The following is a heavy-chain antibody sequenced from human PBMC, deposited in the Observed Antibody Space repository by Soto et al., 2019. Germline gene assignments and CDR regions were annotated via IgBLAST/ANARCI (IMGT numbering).Heavy chain of an antibody. CDR2: IPYDGSNK. V-gene: IGHV3-30-3*01. CDR3: ARAGGSYLRGGMDV. D-gene: IGHD1-26*01. CDR1: GFTFSSYA. J-gene: IGHJ6*02. Sequence: PGGSLRLSCAASGFTFSSYAMHWVRQAPGKGLEWVAVIPYDGSNKYYADSVKGRFTISRDNSKNTLYLQMNSLRAEDTAVYYCARAGGSYLRGGMDVWGQGTTVTVSS.